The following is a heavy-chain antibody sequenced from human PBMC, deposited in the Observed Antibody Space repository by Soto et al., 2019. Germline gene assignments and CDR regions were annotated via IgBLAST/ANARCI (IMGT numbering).Heavy chain of an antibody. Sequence: SETLSLTCTVSGDSVSSGIHFWTWIRQHPGKGLDWLGYISYSGSTYYNPSLNPSLKTRLSISIDTSQNHFSLHLSSVNAADTAVYYCARGRPMMGAKTFLDYWSPGTLVTVSS. D-gene: IGHD1-26*01. CDR3: ARGRPMMGAKTFLDY. CDR1: GDSVSSGIHF. CDR2: ISYSGST. V-gene: IGHV4-31*03. J-gene: IGHJ4*02.